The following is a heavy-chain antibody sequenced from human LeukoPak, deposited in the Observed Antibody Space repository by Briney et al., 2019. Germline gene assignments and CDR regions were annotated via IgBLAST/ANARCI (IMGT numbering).Heavy chain of an antibody. CDR2: ISSSSSTI. CDR1: GFIFSSYS. Sequence: EGSLRLSCAASGFIFSSYSMIWVRQAPGKGLKWVSYISSSSSTIFYADSVKGRFTISRDNARNSLYLQMNSLRAEDTAVYYCASGPTPGVAATADYWGQGTLVTVSS. CDR3: ASGPTPGVAATADY. V-gene: IGHV3-48*01. D-gene: IGHD6-13*01. J-gene: IGHJ4*02.